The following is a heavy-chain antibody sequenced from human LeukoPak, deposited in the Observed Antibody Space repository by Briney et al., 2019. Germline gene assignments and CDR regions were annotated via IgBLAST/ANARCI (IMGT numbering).Heavy chain of an antibody. J-gene: IGHJ6*02. CDR1: GFTSIAYA. CDR3: AKGLVLRYFDWSLSYGMDV. Sequence: GGSLRLSCVGSGFTSIAYALTWARQAPGKGLEWVSGISGGGVTTYYADSVKGRFTISRDNSKNSLYLQMNSLRAEDTALYYCAKGLVLRYFDWSLSYGMDVWGQGTTVTVSS. CDR2: ISGGGVTT. V-gene: IGHV3-23*01. D-gene: IGHD3-9*01.